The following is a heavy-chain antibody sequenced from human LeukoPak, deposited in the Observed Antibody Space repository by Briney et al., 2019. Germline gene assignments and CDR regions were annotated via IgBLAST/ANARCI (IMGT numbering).Heavy chain of an antibody. CDR2: IAYDGSNK. CDR1: GFTFSSYA. CDR3: ARAIKRSGIAAAGLNWFDP. V-gene: IGHV3-30*04. J-gene: IGHJ5*02. D-gene: IGHD6-13*01. Sequence: PGGSLRLSCAASGFTFSSYAIHWVRQAPGKGLEWLAVIAYDGSNKYYADCVKGRFTISRDNSENTLYLQMNSLRAEDTAVYYCARAIKRSGIAAAGLNWFDPWGQGTLVTVSS.